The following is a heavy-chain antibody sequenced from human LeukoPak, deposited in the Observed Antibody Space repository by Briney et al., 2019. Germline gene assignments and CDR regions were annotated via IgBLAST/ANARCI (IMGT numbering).Heavy chain of an antibody. CDR2: IYYSRGT. Sequence: SETLSLTCTVSGASISSYYWSWIRQPPGKGLEWIGYIYYSRGTNYKPSLKSRITISVDTSKNQFSLKLSSVTAADTAVYYCARGRDAQDIVLMVYAPVYDYWGQGTLVTVSS. V-gene: IGHV4-59*08. J-gene: IGHJ4*02. CDR1: GASISSYY. CDR3: ARGRDAQDIVLMVYAPVYDY. D-gene: IGHD2-8*01.